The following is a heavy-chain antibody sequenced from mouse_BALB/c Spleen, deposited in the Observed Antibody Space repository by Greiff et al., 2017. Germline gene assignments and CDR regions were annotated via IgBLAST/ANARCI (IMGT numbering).Heavy chain of an antibody. Sequence: EVKLVESGGGLVKPGGSLKLSCAASGFTFSDYYMYWVRQTPEKRLEWVATISDGGSYTYYPDSVKGRFTISRDNAKNNLYLQMSSLKSEDTAMYYCARGWLRRDWYFDVWGAGTTVTVSS. D-gene: IGHD2-2*01. CDR2: ISDGGSYT. J-gene: IGHJ1*01. V-gene: IGHV5-4*02. CDR3: ARGWLRRDWYFDV. CDR1: GFTFSDYY.